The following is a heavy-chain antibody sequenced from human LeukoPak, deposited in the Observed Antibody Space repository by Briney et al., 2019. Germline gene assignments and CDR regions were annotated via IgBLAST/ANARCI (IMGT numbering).Heavy chain of an antibody. J-gene: IGHJ4*02. Sequence: PSETLSLTCTVSGVSISSSSDFWGWIRQPPGKGLEWVGSIYYSGTTYYNPSLKSRVTISADTSKNQFSLKLRSVTAADTAVYYCARGVDYYGVWGQGTLVTVSS. V-gene: IGHV4-39*07. CDR3: ARGVDYYGV. CDR1: GVSISSSSDF. D-gene: IGHD3-10*01. CDR2: IYYSGTT.